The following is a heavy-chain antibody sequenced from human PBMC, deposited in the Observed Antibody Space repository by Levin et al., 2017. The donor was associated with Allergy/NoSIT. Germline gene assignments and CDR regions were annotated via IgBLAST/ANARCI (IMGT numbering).Heavy chain of an antibody. CDR3: ARPRTWNYANGMDV. D-gene: IGHD1-7*01. CDR2: IYYSGST. Sequence: SETLSLTCTVSGGSISSSSYYWGWIRQPPGKGLEWIGSIYYSGSTYYNPSLKSRVTISVDTSKNQFSLKLSSVTAADTAVYYCARPRTWNYANGMDVWGQGTTVTVSS. V-gene: IGHV4-39*01. J-gene: IGHJ6*02. CDR1: GGSISSSSYY.